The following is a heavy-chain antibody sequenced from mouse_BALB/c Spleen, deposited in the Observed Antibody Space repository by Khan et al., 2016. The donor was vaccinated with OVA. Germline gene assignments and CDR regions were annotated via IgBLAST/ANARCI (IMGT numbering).Heavy chain of an antibody. J-gene: IGHJ3*01. Sequence: VQLQQSGPDLVKPGASVKMSCKASGYTFTNYVIHWVKQKPGQGLEWIGYINPDNDGIRFNEKFKGKATLTSDKSSSTAYLELSSLTSEDSAVYYWAREASNGDFSFAYWGQGTLVTVSA. CDR1: GYTFTNYV. CDR3: AREASNGDFSFAY. D-gene: IGHD4-1*01. V-gene: IGHV1S136*01. CDR2: INPDNDGI.